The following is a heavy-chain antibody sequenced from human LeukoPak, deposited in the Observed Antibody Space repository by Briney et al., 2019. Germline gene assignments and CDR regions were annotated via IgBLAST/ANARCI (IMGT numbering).Heavy chain of an antibody. J-gene: IGHJ4*02. V-gene: IGHV3-23*01. CDR3: AKGLTMYDILTFYDY. CDR1: GFTFSSYW. CDR2: ISDSGGST. Sequence: GGSLRLSCAASGFTFSSYWMSWVRQAPGKGLEWVSGISDSGGSTYYADSVKGRFTISRDNSKNTMYLQMNSLRAEDTAVYYCAKGLTMYDILTFYDYWGQGTLVTVSS. D-gene: IGHD3-9*01.